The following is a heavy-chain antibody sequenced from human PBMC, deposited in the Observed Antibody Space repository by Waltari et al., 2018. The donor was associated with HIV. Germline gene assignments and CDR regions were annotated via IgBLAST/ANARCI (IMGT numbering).Heavy chain of an antibody. J-gene: IGHJ4*02. CDR2: IIPIFGTP. Sequence: QVQLVQSGAEVTKPGSSVKVSCKASGGAFSISAISWVRPAPGQGLEWMGGIIPIFGTPNYAQKCQGRVTITADESTSTAYMELSSLRSEDTAVYYCARDRGYSYGYGGGPTRFDYWGQGTLVTVSS. D-gene: IGHD5-18*01. CDR3: ARDRGYSYGYGGGPTRFDY. CDR1: GGAFSISA. V-gene: IGHV1-69*12.